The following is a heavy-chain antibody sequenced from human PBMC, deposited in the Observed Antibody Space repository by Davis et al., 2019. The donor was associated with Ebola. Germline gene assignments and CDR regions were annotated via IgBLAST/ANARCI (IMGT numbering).Heavy chain of an antibody. D-gene: IGHD4-17*01. Sequence: PGGSLRPSCAASGVTFDDYAMHGVRQAPGKGLEWVSGIIWNSGSIGYADSVKGRFTISRDNAKNSLYLQMNSLRAEDTALYYCAKSPMDHGYGDYIKHPYYFDYWGQGTLVTVSS. CDR2: IIWNSGSI. CDR3: AKSPMDHGYGDYIKHPYYFDY. J-gene: IGHJ4*02. CDR1: GVTFDDYA. V-gene: IGHV3-9*01.